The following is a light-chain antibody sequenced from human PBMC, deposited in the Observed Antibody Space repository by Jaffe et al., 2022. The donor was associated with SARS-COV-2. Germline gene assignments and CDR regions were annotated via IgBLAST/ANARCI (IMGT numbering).Light chain of an antibody. Sequence: EIVVTQSPATLSLSPGERATLSCTVSQSVGSNVAWYQQKPGQAPSLLIYGASTRATGTPASFSGRGSGTAFTLTISSLQSEDFALYFCQQYNYWPYTFGQGTRLEIK. J-gene: IGKJ2*01. CDR1: QSVGSN. CDR3: QQYNYWPYT. CDR2: GAS. V-gene: IGKV3-15*01.